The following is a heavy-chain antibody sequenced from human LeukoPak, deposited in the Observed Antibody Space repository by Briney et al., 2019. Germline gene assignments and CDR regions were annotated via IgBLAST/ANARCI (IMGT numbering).Heavy chain of an antibody. CDR3: ASGRQLGY. CDR1: GFTFSNYW. V-gene: IGHV3-7*01. J-gene: IGHJ4*02. D-gene: IGHD6-13*01. CDR2: IKEDGSEK. Sequence: QSGGSLRLSCAASGFTFSNYWMSWVRQAPGKGLEGGANIKEDGSEKYYVDSVKGRFTISRDNARTSLYLQMNSLRAEDTAVYYCASGRQLGYWGQGTLVTVSS.